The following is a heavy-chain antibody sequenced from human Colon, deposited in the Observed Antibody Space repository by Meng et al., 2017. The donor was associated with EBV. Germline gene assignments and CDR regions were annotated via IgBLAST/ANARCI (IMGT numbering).Heavy chain of an antibody. Sequence: GRVPPSSPLSLTSPFSVLPIRRPCTCWPSFPPPPRPGLECIVSQFHADDTYYNPSLMGRVTISVDTSKNQVSLKLTSVTAADTSIYYCARHTFSGNPGGIDSWGQGILVTVSS. V-gene: IGHV4-39*01. D-gene: IGHD4-23*01. CDR2: QFHADDT. CDR3: ARHTFSGNPGGIDS. J-gene: IGHJ4*02. CDR1: VLPIRRPCTC.